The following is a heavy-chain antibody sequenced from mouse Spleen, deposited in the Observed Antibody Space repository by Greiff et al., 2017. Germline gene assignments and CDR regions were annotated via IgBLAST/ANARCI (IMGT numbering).Heavy chain of an antibody. D-gene: IGHD1-1*01. CDR1: GYSFTDYN. CDR2: INPNYGTT. CDR3: ARSANLLRLFAY. V-gene: IGHV1-39*01. J-gene: IGHJ3*01. Sequence: EVKLMESGPELVKPGASVKISCKASGYSFTDYNMNWVKQSNGKSLEWIGVINPNYGTTSYNQKFKGKATLTVDQSSSTAYMQLNSLTSEDSAVYYCARSANLLRLFAYWGQGTLVTVSA.